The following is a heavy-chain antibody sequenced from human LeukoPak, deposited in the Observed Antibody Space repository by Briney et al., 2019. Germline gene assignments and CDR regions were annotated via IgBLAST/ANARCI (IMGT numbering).Heavy chain of an antibody. D-gene: IGHD1-14*01. CDR2: IYHTGGA. V-gene: IGHV4-39*07. CDR3: AYNRDFALDN. CDR1: GASIRSGDYY. J-gene: IGHJ4*02. Sequence: PSETLSLTCTVSGASIRSGDYYWSWVRQPPGKGLEWIGEIYHTGGANYKPSLKSRVTMSVDTSNNHFSLKLTSVTAADTAVYFCAYNRDFALDNWGQGTLVTVSS.